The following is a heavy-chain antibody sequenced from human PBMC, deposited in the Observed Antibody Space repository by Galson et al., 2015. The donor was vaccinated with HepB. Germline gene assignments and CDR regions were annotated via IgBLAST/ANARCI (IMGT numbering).Heavy chain of an antibody. J-gene: IGHJ6*02. Sequence: AASGLTFSDYSMNWVRQAPGKGLEWVSSISSSSNYIYYADSVRGRFTTSRDNAKNSLCLQMDSLRAEDTAMYYCARVDCSGAACQGFGMDVWGQGTAVTVSS. CDR1: GLTFSDYS. CDR2: ISSSSNYI. CDR3: ARVDCSGAACQGFGMDV. D-gene: IGHD2-15*01. V-gene: IGHV3-21*06.